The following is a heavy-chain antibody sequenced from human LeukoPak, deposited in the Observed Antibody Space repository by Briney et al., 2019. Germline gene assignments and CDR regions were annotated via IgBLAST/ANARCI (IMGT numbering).Heavy chain of an antibody. CDR3: ARDRSNDFWSGYHHYYYYGMDV. Sequence: ASVKVSCKASGYTFTSYAMHWVRQAPGQRLGWMGWINAGNGNTKYSQKFQGRVTITRDTSASTAYMELSSLRSEDTAVYYCARDRSNDFWSGYHHYYYYGMDVWGQGTTVTVSS. J-gene: IGHJ6*02. CDR2: INAGNGNT. D-gene: IGHD3-3*01. V-gene: IGHV1-3*01. CDR1: GYTFTSYA.